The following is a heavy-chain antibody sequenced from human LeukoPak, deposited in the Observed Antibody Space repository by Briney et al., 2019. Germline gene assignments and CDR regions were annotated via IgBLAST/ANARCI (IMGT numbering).Heavy chain of an antibody. Sequence: PGGSLRLSCAASGFIFRTYWVSWVRQAPGKGLEWVANIKQDGGEKSYVDSVKGRFTISRDNAKNSLYLQMNSLRAEDTAVYYCAREVVGPVAGVIDYWGQGTLVTVSS. CDR1: GFIFRTYW. D-gene: IGHD6-19*01. J-gene: IGHJ4*02. V-gene: IGHV3-7*03. CDR2: IKQDGGEK. CDR3: AREVVGPVAGVIDY.